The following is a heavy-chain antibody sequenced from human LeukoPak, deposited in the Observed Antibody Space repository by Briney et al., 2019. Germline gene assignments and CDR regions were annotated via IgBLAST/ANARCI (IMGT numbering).Heavy chain of an antibody. CDR3: GRTLPRRTTAAAAHLDS. Sequence: SSETLSLTCTVSGGSISGSSYYWGWIRQPPGKGLQWIGEIDHSGTTNCNPSLKSRVTMSVDTSKNQFSLMLTSVTAADTAVYYCGRTLPRRTTAAAAHLDSWGQGTLVTVSS. CDR1: GGSISGSSYY. D-gene: IGHD6-13*01. J-gene: IGHJ4*02. V-gene: IGHV4-39*07. CDR2: IDHSGTT.